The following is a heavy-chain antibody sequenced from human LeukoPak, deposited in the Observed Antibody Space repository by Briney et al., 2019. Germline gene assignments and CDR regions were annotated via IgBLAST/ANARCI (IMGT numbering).Heavy chain of an antibody. V-gene: IGHV3-30*18. Sequence: GGSLRLSCAASGFTFSSYGMHWVRQAPGKGLEWVAVISYDGSNKYYADSVKGRFTISRDNSKNTLYLQMNSLRAEDTAVYYCAKGPDSSGLGGWGEAPEDYWGQGTLVTVSS. CDR3: AKGPDSSGLGGWGEAPEDY. D-gene: IGHD3-22*01. CDR2: ISYDGSNK. CDR1: GFTFSSYG. J-gene: IGHJ4*02.